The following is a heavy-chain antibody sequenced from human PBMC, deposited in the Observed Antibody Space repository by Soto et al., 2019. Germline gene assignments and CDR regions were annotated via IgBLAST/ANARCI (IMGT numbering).Heavy chain of an antibody. D-gene: IGHD3-9*01. Sequence: QLQLQESGPGLVKPSETLSLTCTVSGGSISSSSYYWGWIRQPPGKGLEWIASIYYSGSTYYNPSLKSRVTISVDTSKNQFSLKLSSVTAADTAVYYCARHRGYYDILTGYYTELNFDYWGQGTLVTVSS. CDR2: IYYSGST. CDR1: GGSISSSSYY. J-gene: IGHJ4*02. V-gene: IGHV4-39*01. CDR3: ARHRGYYDILTGYYTELNFDY.